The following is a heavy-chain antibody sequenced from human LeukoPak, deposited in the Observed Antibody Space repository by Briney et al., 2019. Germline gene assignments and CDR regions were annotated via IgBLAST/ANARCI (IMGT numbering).Heavy chain of an antibody. CDR1: GGSISSSSYY. D-gene: IGHD3-22*01. V-gene: IGHV4-39*07. CDR2: IYYSGST. Sequence: PSETLSLTCTVSGGSISSSSYYWGWIRQPPGKGLEWIGSIYYSGSTYYNPSLKSRVTISVDTSKNQFSLKLSSVTAADTAVYYCARGHTGSFGWLSQNSRAYYYMDVWGKGTTVTVSS. CDR3: ARGHTGSFGWLSQNSRAYYYMDV. J-gene: IGHJ6*03.